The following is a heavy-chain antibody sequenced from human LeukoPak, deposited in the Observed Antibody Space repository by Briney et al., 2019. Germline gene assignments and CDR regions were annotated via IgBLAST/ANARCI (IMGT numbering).Heavy chain of an antibody. Sequence: ASVKVSCKASGYTFTSYYMHWVRQAPGQGLEWMGIINPSGGSTSYAQKFQGRVTMTRDTSASTVYMELSSLRSEDTAVYYCARTATAKTGYDYWGQGTLVTVSS. CDR1: GYTFTSYY. J-gene: IGHJ4*02. D-gene: IGHD2-21*02. V-gene: IGHV1-46*01. CDR3: ARTATAKTGYDY. CDR2: INPSGGST.